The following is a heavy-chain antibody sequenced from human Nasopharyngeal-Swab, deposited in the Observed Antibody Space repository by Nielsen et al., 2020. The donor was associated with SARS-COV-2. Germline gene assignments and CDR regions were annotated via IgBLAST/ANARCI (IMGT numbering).Heavy chain of an antibody. V-gene: IGHV3-43*01. D-gene: IGHD3-10*01. J-gene: IGHJ4*02. CDR3: AKGVHYMSYFHTPPSDH. CDR1: GFTFDDYT. CDR2: ISWHSSFI. Sequence: GGSLRLSCAASGFTFDDYTMHWVRQLPGKGLEWVSLISWHSSFIYYADSVKGRFTISRDNSRNSLFLQMNSLKTEDTALYYCAKGVHYMSYFHTPPSDHWGQGTPVTVSS.